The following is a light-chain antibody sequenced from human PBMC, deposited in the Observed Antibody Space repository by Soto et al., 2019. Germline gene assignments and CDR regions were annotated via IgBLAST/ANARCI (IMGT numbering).Light chain of an antibody. CDR3: QQYENYWT. CDR2: DAS. J-gene: IGKJ1*01. V-gene: IGKV1-5*01. CDR1: QSISSW. Sequence: IHMTQSPSTLPASVGDRVTITCRASQSISSWLAWYQQKPGKAPKLLIYDASNLESGVPSRFSGSGSGTEFTLTISNLQPDDFATYYCQQYENYWTFGQGTKVDIK.